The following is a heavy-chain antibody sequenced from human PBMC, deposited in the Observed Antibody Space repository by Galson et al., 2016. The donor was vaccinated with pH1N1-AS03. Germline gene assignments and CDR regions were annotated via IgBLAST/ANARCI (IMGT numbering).Heavy chain of an antibody. CDR2: IWYDGSNK. D-gene: IGHD3-22*01. J-gene: IGHJ4*02. V-gene: IGHV3-33*06. CDR1: GFTFSSYG. Sequence: SLRLSCAASGFTFSSYGMHWVRQAPGKGLEWVAVIWYDGSNKYYVDSVKGRFTISRDNSKNTLYLQMNSLRAEDTAVYYCAEEGDSSGDYFDYWGQGILVTVSS. CDR3: AEEGDSSGDYFDY.